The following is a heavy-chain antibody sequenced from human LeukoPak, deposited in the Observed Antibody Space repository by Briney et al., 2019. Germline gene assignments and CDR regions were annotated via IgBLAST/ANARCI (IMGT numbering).Heavy chain of an antibody. CDR2: INHSGST. J-gene: IGHJ4*02. V-gene: IGHV4-34*01. CDR1: GGSFGGYY. CDR3: ARGRQNFDY. Sequence: SETLSLTCAVYGGSFGGYYWSWIRQPPGKGLEWIGEINHSGSTNYNPSLKSRVTISVDTSKNQFSLKLSSVTAADTAVYYCARGRQNFDYWGQGTLVTVSS.